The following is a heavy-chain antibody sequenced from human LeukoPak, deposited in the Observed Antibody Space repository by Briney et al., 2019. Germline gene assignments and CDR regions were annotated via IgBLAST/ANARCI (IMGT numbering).Heavy chain of an antibody. D-gene: IGHD6-6*01. J-gene: IGHJ3*02. CDR3: AKVGASSGFDI. CDR1: GFTFSSYA. V-gene: IGHV3-30*04. CDR2: ISYDGSNK. Sequence: GGSLRLSCAASGFTFSSYAMHWVRQAPGKGLEWVAVISYDGSNKYYADSVKGRFTISRDNSKNTLYLQMNSLRAEDTAVYYCAKVGASSGFDIWGQGTMVTVSS.